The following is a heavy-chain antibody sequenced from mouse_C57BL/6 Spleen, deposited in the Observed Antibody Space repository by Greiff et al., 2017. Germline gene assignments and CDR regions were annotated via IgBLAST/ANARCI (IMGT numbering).Heavy chain of an antibody. V-gene: IGHV1-55*01. Sequence: VQLQQPGAELVKPGASVKMSCKASGYTFTSYWITWVKQRPGQGLEWIGDIYLGSGSTNYNEKFKSKATLTVDPSSSTAYMQLSRLTSEDSAVYYCTRSIYNGNPYYVDYWGQGTTLTVSS. J-gene: IGHJ2*01. CDR1: GYTFTSYW. CDR3: TRSIYNGNPYYVDY. CDR2: IYLGSGST. D-gene: IGHD2-1*01.